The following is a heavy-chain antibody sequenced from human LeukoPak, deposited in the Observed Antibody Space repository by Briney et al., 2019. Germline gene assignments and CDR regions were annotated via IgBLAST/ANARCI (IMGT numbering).Heavy chain of an antibody. V-gene: IGHV1-2*02. Sequence: ASVKVSRKASGYTFTGYYMHWVRQAPGQGLGWMGWINPNSGGTNYAQKFQGRVTMTRDTSISTAYMELSSLRSDDTAVYYCAAELVVAATVNSFDPWGQGTLVTVSS. CDR2: INPNSGGT. CDR3: AAELVVAATVNSFDP. CDR1: GYTFTGYY. J-gene: IGHJ5*02. D-gene: IGHD2-15*01.